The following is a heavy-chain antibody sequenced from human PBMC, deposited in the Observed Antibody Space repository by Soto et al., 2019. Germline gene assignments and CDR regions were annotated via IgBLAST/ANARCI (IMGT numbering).Heavy chain of an antibody. CDR1: GGSFSGYY. J-gene: IGHJ6*02. CDR3: ARKAVANGMDV. D-gene: IGHD6-19*01. Sequence: SETLSLTCAVYGGSFSGYYWSWIRQPPGKGLEWIGEINHSGSANYNPSLKSRVTISVDTSKNQFSLKLSSVTAADTAVYYCARKAVANGMDVWGQGTTVTVSS. CDR2: INHSGSA. V-gene: IGHV4-34*01.